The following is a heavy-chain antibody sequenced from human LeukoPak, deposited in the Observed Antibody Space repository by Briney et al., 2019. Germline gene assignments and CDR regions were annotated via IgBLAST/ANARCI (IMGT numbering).Heavy chain of an antibody. Sequence: PGGSLRLSCAVSGFTFSSYAMSWVRQAPGKGLEWVSGISGSGGGTYYANSVKGRFTISRDNSKNTLYLQMNSLRAEDTAVYYCAKTGGPWDWGRGALVTVSS. CDR2: ISGSGGGT. J-gene: IGHJ4*02. CDR3: AKTGGPWD. D-gene: IGHD7-27*01. CDR1: GFTFSSYA. V-gene: IGHV3-23*01.